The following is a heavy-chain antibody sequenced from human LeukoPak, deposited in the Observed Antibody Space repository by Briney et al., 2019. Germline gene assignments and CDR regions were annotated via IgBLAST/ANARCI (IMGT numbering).Heavy chain of an antibody. V-gene: IGHV4-31*11. Sequence: PSETLSLTCAVYGGSFSSGGYYWSWIRQHPGKGLEWIGYIYYSGSTYYNPSLKSRVTISVDTSKNQFSLKLSSVTAADTAVYYCASLSIAARNIYYYYGMDVWGQGTTVTVSS. CDR1: GGSFSSGGYY. CDR2: IYYSGST. J-gene: IGHJ6*02. D-gene: IGHD6-6*01. CDR3: ASLSIAARNIYYYYGMDV.